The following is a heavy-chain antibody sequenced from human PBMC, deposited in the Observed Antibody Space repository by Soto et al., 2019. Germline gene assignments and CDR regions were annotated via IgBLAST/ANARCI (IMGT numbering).Heavy chain of an antibody. CDR1: GFTFSSYA. V-gene: IGHV3-23*01. Sequence: EVQLLESGGGLVQPGGSLRLSCAASGFTFSSYAMSWVRQAPGKGLEWVSAISGSGGSTYYADSVKGRFTISRDNSKNTLYRQMNSLRAEDTAVYYWAPRPRYCSGGSCYFGYWGQGTLVTVSS. J-gene: IGHJ4*02. CDR2: ISGSGGST. D-gene: IGHD2-15*01. CDR3: APRPRYCSGGSCYFGY.